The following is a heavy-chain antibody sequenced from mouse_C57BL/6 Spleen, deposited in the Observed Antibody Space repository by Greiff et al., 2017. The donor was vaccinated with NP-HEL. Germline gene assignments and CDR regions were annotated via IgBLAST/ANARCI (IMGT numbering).Heavy chain of an antibody. D-gene: IGHD2-4*01. CDR3: ANDYDEDFDY. CDR2: IYPRSGNT. V-gene: IGHV1-81*01. J-gene: IGHJ2*01. CDR1: GYTFTSYG. Sequence: VKLMESGAELARPGASVKLSCKASGYTFTSYGISWVKQRTGQGLEWIGEIYPRSGNTYYNEKFKGKATLTADKSSSTAYMELRSLTSEDSAVYFCANDYDEDFDYWGQGTTLTVSS.